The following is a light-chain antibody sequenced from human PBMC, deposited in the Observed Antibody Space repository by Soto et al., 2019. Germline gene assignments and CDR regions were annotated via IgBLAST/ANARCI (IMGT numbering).Light chain of an antibody. CDR3: SSYAGSATWV. Sequence: QSVLTQPPSASGFPGQSVTISCTGSSSDVGGYSHVSWFQQHPGKAPKLIIYEVTKRPSGVPDRFSASKSGNTASLTVSGLQAEDEAAYYCSSYAGSATWVFGGGTKLTVL. J-gene: IGLJ3*02. V-gene: IGLV2-8*01. CDR2: EVT. CDR1: SSDVGGYSH.